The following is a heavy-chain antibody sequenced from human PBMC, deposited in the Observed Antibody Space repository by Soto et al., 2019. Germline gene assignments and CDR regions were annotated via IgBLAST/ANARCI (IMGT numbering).Heavy chain of an antibody. J-gene: IGHJ5*02. CDR3: AREEEAYCAGDCYPQDWLDT. CDR2: IIPIFGTA. Sequence: ASVXVSCKASGGTFSSYAIIWVRQAPGQGLECMGGIIPIFGTANYAQKFQGSVTITADESTRTAYMELSSLRSEDTAVYYCAREEEAYCAGDCYPQDWLDTWGQGTLVTVSS. D-gene: IGHD2-21*02. CDR1: GGTFSSYA. V-gene: IGHV1-69*13.